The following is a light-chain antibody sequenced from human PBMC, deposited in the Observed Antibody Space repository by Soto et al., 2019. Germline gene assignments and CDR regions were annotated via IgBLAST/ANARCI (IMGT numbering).Light chain of an antibody. Sequence: QSALTQPASVSGSPGQSITISCTGTSSDVGSHNLVSWYQQHPGKAPKLMIYEVSKRPSGVSNRFSGSKSGNTASLTISGLQAEDEADYYCCSYAGSSFYVFGTGTKVTVL. V-gene: IGLV2-23*02. J-gene: IGLJ1*01. CDR2: EVS. CDR3: CSYAGSSFYV. CDR1: SSDVGSHNL.